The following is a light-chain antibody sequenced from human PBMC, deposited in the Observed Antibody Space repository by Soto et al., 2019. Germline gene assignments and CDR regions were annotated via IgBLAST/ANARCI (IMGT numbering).Light chain of an antibody. J-gene: IGKJ1*01. Sequence: AIRMTQSPSSLSASAGDRVAIACRASQDVGRYLAWYQQKPGQAPKLLIYGASTLQSGVPSRFSGGGSGTDFTLTISCLESEDFATYYCQHSKNSPWTFGQGTKVEIK. CDR3: QHSKNSPWT. CDR2: GAS. V-gene: IGKV1-8*01. CDR1: QDVGRY.